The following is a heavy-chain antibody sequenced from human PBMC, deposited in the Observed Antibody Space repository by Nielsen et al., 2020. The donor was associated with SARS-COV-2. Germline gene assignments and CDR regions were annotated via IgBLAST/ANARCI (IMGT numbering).Heavy chain of an antibody. J-gene: IGHJ5*02. V-gene: IGHV4-34*01. CDR1: GGSFSGYY. Sequence: SETLSLTCAVYGGSFSGYYWSWIRQPPGKGLEWIGEINHSGSTNYNPSLKSRVTISVDTSKNQFSLKLSSVTAADTAVYYCAREADTAMVKGGWFDPWGQGTLVTVSS. D-gene: IGHD5-18*01. CDR3: AREADTAMVKGGWFDP. CDR2: INHSGST.